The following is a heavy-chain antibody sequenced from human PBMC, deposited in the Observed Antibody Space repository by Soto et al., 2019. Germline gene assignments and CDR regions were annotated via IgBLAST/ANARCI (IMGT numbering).Heavy chain of an antibody. CDR3: ARAAATEIGFAFDI. CDR1: GGTFSSYT. V-gene: IGHV1-69*02. D-gene: IGHD2-15*01. J-gene: IGHJ3*02. Sequence: QVQLVQSGAEVKKPGSSVKVSCKASGGTFSSYTISWVRQAPGQGLEWMGRIIPILGIANYAQKFQGRVTITADKSTGTAYMELSSLRSEDTAVYYCARAAATEIGFAFDIWGQGTVVTVSS. CDR2: IIPILGIA.